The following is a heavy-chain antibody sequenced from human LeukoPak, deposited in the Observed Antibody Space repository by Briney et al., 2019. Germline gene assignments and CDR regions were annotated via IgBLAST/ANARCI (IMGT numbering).Heavy chain of an antibody. CDR1: GYSFTSYW. CDR2: IYPGDSDT. D-gene: IGHD6-19*01. Sequence: GESLKISCKGSGYSFTSYWIGWVRQMPGKGLEWVGIIYPGDSDTRYSPSFQGQVTISADKSISTAYLQWSSLKASDTAMYYCARIKEQWLAYFDYWGQGTLVTVSS. J-gene: IGHJ4*02. CDR3: ARIKEQWLAYFDY. V-gene: IGHV5-51*01.